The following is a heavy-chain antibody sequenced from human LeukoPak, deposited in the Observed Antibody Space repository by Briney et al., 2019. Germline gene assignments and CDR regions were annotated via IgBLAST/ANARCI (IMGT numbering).Heavy chain of an antibody. CDR2: VDHTGST. J-gene: IGHJ6*03. CDR1: DDSITMYY. V-gene: IGHV4-59*01. CDR3: ARGRVSSSTWYSTYYYYFYMDV. D-gene: IGHD1-1*01. Sequence: SETLSLTCTVSDDSITMYYWTWIRQPPGKGLEWIGYVDHTGSTNFNPSLNGRVSISRETTKNLFSLRLRSVAAADTAVYFCARGRVSSSTWYSTYYYYFYMDVWGKGTTVTVSS.